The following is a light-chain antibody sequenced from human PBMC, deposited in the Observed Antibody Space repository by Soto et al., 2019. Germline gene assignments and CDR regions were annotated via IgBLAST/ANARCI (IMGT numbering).Light chain of an antibody. CDR3: CSYAGSYTLV. CDR2: DVS. V-gene: IGLV2-11*01. CDR1: SSDVGGYNY. J-gene: IGLJ7*01. Sequence: QSALTHPRSVSGCPGQSVTISCTGTSSDVGGYNYVSWYQQHPGKAPKLIIYDVSKRPSGVPDRFSGSKSGNTASLTISGLRAEDEADYYCCSYAGSYTLVFGGGTQLTVL.